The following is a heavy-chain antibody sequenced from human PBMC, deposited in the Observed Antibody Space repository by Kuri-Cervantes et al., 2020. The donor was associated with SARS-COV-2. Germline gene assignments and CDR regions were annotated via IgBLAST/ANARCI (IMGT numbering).Heavy chain of an antibody. D-gene: IGHD2-21*02. J-gene: IGHJ5*02. V-gene: IGHV3-23*03. CDR1: GFTFSSYA. CDR3: ARGQSGGVVTAPSWFDP. Sequence: LSLTCAASGFTFSSYAMSWVRQAPGKGLEWVSVIYSGGSSTYYADSVKGRFTISRDNSKNTLYLQMNSLRAEDTAVYYCARGQSGGVVTAPSWFDPWGQGTLVTVSS. CDR2: IYSGGSST.